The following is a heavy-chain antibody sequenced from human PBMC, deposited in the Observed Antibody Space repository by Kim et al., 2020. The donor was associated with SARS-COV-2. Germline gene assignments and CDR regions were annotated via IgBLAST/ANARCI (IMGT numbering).Heavy chain of an antibody. V-gene: IGHV3-64D*06. CDR1: GFTFSSYA. CDR3: VKEGMGNYVNFVFDY. Sequence: GGSLRLSCSASGFTFSSYAMHWVRQAPGKGLEYVSAISSNGGSTYYADSVKGRFTISRDNSKNTLHLQMSSLRAEDTAVYYCVKEGMGNYVNFVFDYWGQGTLVTVSS. D-gene: IGHD4-4*01. CDR2: ISSNGGST. J-gene: IGHJ4*02.